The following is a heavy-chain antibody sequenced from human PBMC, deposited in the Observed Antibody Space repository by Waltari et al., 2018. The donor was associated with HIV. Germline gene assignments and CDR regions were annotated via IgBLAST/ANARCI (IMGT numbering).Heavy chain of an antibody. J-gene: IGHJ1*01. CDR2: MNPNSGNT. CDR1: GYTFRSHY. V-gene: IGHV1-8*01. D-gene: IGHD6-19*01. CDR3: ARGIEVAGTEFQH. Sequence: QAQLVQPGAEVKKPGASVKFPSQASGYTFRSHYITWVRQATGQGLEWMGWMNPNSGNTGYAQKFQGRVSMTRNTSISTAYMEMSSLRSEDTAVYYCARGIEVAGTEFQHWGQGTLVTVSS.